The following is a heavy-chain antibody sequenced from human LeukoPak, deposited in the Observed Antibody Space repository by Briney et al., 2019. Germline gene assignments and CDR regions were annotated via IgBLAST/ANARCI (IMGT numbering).Heavy chain of an antibody. J-gene: IGHJ4*02. Sequence: GRSLRLSCAASGFTFDDYAMHWVRQAPGKGLEWVSGISWNSGSIGYADSVKGRFTISRDNAKNSLYLQMNSLRAEDTALYYCAAIAAAGIGGYWGQGTLVTVSS. CDR1: GFTFDDYA. V-gene: IGHV3-9*01. D-gene: IGHD6-13*01. CDR2: ISWNSGSI. CDR3: AAIAAAGIGGY.